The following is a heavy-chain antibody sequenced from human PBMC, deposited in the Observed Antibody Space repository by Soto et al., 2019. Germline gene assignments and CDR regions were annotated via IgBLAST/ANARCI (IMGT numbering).Heavy chain of an antibody. CDR1: GDSISGSPYF. Sequence: SETLSLTCTVSGDSISGSPYFWGWIRQPPGKRLEWIGSIFYDGYTLYTPSLKSRVTISVDTSKNQFSLKLSSVTAADTAVYYCAMAGTDGYNYYYYYGMDVWGQGTTVT. J-gene: IGHJ6*02. D-gene: IGHD6-19*01. V-gene: IGHV4-39*01. CDR3: AMAGTDGYNYYYYYGMDV. CDR2: IFYDGYT.